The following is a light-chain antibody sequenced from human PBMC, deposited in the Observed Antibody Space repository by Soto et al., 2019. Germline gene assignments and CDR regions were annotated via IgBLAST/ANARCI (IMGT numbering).Light chain of an antibody. CDR1: QSVSSN. CDR2: GAS. V-gene: IGKV3-15*01. CDR3: QQHNNWPPWT. J-gene: IGKJ1*01. Sequence: EIVMTQSPATLSVSPGERATLSYRASQSVSSNLAGYQQKPGQAPRLLMYGASPRATGIPDRFSGSGSGTEFTLTISSLQSEDFAVYYCQQHNNWPPWTFGQGTKVEIK.